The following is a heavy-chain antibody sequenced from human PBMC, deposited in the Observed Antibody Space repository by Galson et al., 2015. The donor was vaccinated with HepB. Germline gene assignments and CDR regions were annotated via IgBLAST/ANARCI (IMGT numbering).Heavy chain of an antibody. CDR3: ARAFGGVTTNGGYYFDC. Sequence: SLRLSCAASGFTFSGHWMSWVRQAPGKGLEWVANIKQDGSGKYYVDSVKGRFTISRDNAKNSLDLQMNSLRAEDTAVYYCARAFGGVTTNGGYYFDCWGQGTLVTVSS. CDR2: IKQDGSGK. J-gene: IGHJ4*02. V-gene: IGHV3-7*03. CDR1: GFTFSGHW. D-gene: IGHD3-16*01.